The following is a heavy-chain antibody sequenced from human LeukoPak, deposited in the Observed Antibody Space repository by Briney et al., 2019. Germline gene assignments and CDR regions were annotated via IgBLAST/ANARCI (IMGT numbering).Heavy chain of an antibody. J-gene: IGHJ6*03. V-gene: IGHV3-23*01. CDR3: AKQPYNFYYLDV. Sequence: RTGGSLRLSCAASGFSFNNCAMTWVRQAPGKGLEWVSTIVGDGSKTYYADSVKGRSTISSDNSRTLLFLHMNSLRAEDTAVYYCAKQPYNFYYLDVWGEGTTVTVSS. D-gene: IGHD2-21*01. CDR1: GFSFNNCA. CDR2: IVGDGSKT.